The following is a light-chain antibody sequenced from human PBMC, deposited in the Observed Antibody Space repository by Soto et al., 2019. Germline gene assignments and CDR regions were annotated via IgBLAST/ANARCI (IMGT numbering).Light chain of an antibody. Sequence: QAVVTQEPSLTVSPGGTVTLTCASSTGAVTSGYYPNWFQQKPGQAPRALMYRTSKIHSWTPARFSGSRLGGKAALTLSGVQPEDEAEYYCLLYYGGAQHWVFGGGTKLTVL. CDR1: TGAVTSGYY. J-gene: IGLJ3*02. CDR3: LLYYGGAQHWV. V-gene: IGLV7-43*01. CDR2: RTS.